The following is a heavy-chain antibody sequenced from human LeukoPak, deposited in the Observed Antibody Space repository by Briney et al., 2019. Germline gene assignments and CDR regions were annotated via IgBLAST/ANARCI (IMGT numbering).Heavy chain of an antibody. CDR3: TTASGVQGVIVGVAY. CDR1: GFTFSNAW. CDR2: IKSKTDGGTT. D-gene: IGHD1-26*01. J-gene: IGHJ4*02. Sequence: GGSLRLSCAASGFTFSNAWMSWVRQAPGKGLEWVGRIKSKTDGGTTDYAAPVKGRFTISRDDSKNTLYLQMNSLKTEDTAVYYCTTASGVQGVIVGVAYWGQGTLVTVSS. V-gene: IGHV3-15*01.